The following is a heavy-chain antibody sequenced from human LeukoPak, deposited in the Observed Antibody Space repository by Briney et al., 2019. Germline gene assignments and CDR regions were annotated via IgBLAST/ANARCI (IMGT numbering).Heavy chain of an antibody. J-gene: IGHJ1*01. Sequence: ASVKVSCKASGYTFSGYYMHWVRQAPGQGLEWMGWININSGGTNYAQKFQGRVTMTRDTSISTAYMELSRLRSDDTAVYYCASAYPYSTTAAGTCFQPWGEGDPFTVS. V-gene: IGHV1-2*02. CDR3: ASAYPYSTTAAGTCFQP. CDR2: ININSGGT. CDR1: GYTFSGYY. D-gene: IGHD6-13*01.